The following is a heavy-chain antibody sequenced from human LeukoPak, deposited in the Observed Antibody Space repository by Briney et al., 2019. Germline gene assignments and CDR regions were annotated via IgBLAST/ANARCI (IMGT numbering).Heavy chain of an antibody. CDR3: AHRRNYYDTSGTLDY. Sequence: RESGPTLVNPTQALALTCTFSGFSLRTRGGVVGWVRQPPGKALDWLAFIYWDDDKRYSPSLKSRLTITKDTSKNQVVLTMTNMDPVDTATYYCAHRRNYYDTSGTLDYWGQGTLVTGSS. CDR2: IYWDDDK. J-gene: IGHJ4*02. V-gene: IGHV2-5*02. D-gene: IGHD3-22*01. CDR1: GFSLRTRGGV.